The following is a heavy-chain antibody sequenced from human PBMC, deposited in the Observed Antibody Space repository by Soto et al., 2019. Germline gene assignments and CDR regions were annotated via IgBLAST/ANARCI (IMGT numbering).Heavy chain of an antibody. Sequence: ASVKVSCKASGYTFTGYFIHWVRQAPGQGLEWMGWINPNSGDTNYAQKFQGRVTMTRDMSISTAYMELRRLTSDDTAVYYCARVRTYYDSSGSLDYWGRGTLVTVSS. V-gene: IGHV1-2*02. D-gene: IGHD3-22*01. CDR1: GYTFTGYF. J-gene: IGHJ4*02. CDR3: ARVRTYYDSSGSLDY. CDR2: INPNSGDT.